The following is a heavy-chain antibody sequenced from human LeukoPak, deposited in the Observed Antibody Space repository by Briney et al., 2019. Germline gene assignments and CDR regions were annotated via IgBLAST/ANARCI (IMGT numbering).Heavy chain of an antibody. Sequence: ASVKVSCKASGYTFTGYYMHWVRQAPGRGLEWMGWISPTSGGTNYAQKFQGRVTMTRDTSISTAYMELSRLRSDDTAVYYCAREAYASGSFRTDYYYMDVWGKGTTVTISS. J-gene: IGHJ6*03. CDR1: GYTFTGYY. D-gene: IGHD3-10*01. CDR2: ISPTSGGT. CDR3: AREAYASGSFRTDYYYMDV. V-gene: IGHV1-2*02.